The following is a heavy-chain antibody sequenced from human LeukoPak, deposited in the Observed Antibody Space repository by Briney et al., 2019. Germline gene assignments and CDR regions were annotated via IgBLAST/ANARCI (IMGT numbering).Heavy chain of an antibody. D-gene: IGHD3-9*01. V-gene: IGHV1-18*01. CDR1: GYTFTTYG. CDR2: ISAYNGNP. J-gene: IGHJ4*02. CDR3: ARVRLYYDILTVYDNFDY. Sequence: VASVKVSCKASGYTFTTYGISWVRQAPGQGLEWMGWISAYNGNPNYAQKLQGRVTMTTDTSTSTAYMELRSLRSDDTAVYYCARVRLYYDILTVYDNFDYWGQGTLVTVSS.